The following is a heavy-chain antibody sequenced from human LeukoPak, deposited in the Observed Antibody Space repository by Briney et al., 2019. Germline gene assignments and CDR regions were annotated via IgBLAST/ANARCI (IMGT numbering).Heavy chain of an antibody. V-gene: IGHV3-23*01. Sequence: GVSLRLSCAAPGFTFSSYAMSWVRQAPGKGLEWVSAISGSDSTYYADSVKGRFTISRDNSKNTLYLQMNSLGAEDTAIYYCAKGVRFLDWWILDYWGQGSLVTVSS. J-gene: IGHJ4*02. D-gene: IGHD3-9*01. CDR3: AKGVRFLDWWILDY. CDR1: GFTFSSYA. CDR2: ISGSDST.